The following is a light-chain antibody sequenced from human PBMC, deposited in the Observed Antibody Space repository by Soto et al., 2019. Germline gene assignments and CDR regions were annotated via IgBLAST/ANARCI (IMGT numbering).Light chain of an antibody. V-gene: IGKV3-15*01. CDR1: QSVSSN. CDR2: GAS. CDR3: QQYNNWPV. Sequence: DIVMTQSPATLSVAPGERATLSCRASQSVSSNLAWYQQKPGQAPRLLIYGASTRATGIPARFSGSGSGTDFTLTISSLQSEDFALYYCQQYNNWPVFGGGTKVDIK. J-gene: IGKJ4*01.